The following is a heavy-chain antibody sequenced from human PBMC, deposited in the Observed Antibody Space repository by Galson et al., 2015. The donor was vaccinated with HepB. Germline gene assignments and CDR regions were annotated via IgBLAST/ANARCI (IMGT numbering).Heavy chain of an antibody. CDR3: ARRRYFDY. CDR2: IYPGDSST. J-gene: IGHJ4*02. CDR1: GYIFSDYW. Sequence: QSGAEVKKPGESLKISCSASGYIFSDYWIGWVRQMPGKGLEWVGFIYPGDSSTRYSPSFQGQVTISADKYIRTAYLQWSSLKASDTAMYYCARRRYFDYWGQGTLVTVSS. V-gene: IGHV5-51*03.